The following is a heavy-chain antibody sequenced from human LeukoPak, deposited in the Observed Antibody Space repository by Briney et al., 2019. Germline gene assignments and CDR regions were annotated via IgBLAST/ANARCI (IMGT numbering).Heavy chain of an antibody. Sequence: KESGPTLVKPTQTLTLTCTFSGFSLSTSGVGVGWIRQPPGKALEWLALIYWNDDRRYSPSLKSRLTITKDTSKNQVVLTMTNMDPVDTATYYCAHTPDYGDYLYYFDYWGQGTLVTVSS. V-gene: IGHV2-5*01. CDR2: IYWNDDR. CDR1: GFSLSTSGVG. D-gene: IGHD4-17*01. CDR3: AHTPDYGDYLYYFDY. J-gene: IGHJ4*02.